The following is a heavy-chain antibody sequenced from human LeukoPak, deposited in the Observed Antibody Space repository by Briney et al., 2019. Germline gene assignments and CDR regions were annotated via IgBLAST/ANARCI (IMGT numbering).Heavy chain of an antibody. V-gene: IGHV1-69*13. J-gene: IGHJ4*02. CDR2: IIPIFGTA. D-gene: IGHD3-22*01. CDR3: AMYYYDSSGHRQNDYFDY. Sequence: SVKVSCTASGYTFTSYAISWVRQAPGQGLEWMGGIIPIFGTANYAQKFQGRVTITADESTSTAYMELSSLRSEDTAVYYCAMYYYDSSGHRQNDYFDYWGQGTLVTVSS. CDR1: GYTFTSYA.